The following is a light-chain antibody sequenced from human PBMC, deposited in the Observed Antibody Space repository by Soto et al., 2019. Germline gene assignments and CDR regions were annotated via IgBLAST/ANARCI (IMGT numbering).Light chain of an antibody. CDR2: SDN. V-gene: IGLV1-44*01. CDR3: AAWDDRLTGYV. Sequence: QSVLTQPPSASGTPGQRVTISCSGSSSNIGGNTVSWYQQLPGTAPKLLIYSDNQRPSGVPDRFSGSKSGTSASLAISGLQSEDEDDYYCAAWDDRLTGYVFGTGTKVTVL. CDR1: SSNIGGNT. J-gene: IGLJ1*01.